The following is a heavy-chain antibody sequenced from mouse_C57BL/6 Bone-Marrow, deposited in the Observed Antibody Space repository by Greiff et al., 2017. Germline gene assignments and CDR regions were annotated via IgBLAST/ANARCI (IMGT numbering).Heavy chain of an antibody. CDR3: ARGSYDRDY. Sequence: EVQRVESGGGLVKPGGSLKLSCAASGFTFSSYAMSWVRQTPEKRLEWVATISDGGSYTYYPDNVKGRFTISRDNAKNNLYLQMSHLKSEDTAMYYCARGSYDRDYWGQGTTLSVSS. CDR2: ISDGGSYT. V-gene: IGHV5-4*01. D-gene: IGHD2-3*01. CDR1: GFTFSSYA. J-gene: IGHJ2*01.